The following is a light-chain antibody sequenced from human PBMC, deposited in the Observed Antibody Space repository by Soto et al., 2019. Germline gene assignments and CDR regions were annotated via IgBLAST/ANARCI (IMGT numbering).Light chain of an antibody. Sequence: IVLTQSPATLSVSPGERATFSCRASESVGRSLAWYQQKPGQAPRLLIYDASITATGIPARFSGSGSGTQFTLAASSLQSSGFAIYYCQQYKDRPPSTFGPGTKVDSK. CDR1: ESVGRS. V-gene: IGKV3-15*01. CDR2: DAS. J-gene: IGKJ3*01. CDR3: QQYKDRPPST.